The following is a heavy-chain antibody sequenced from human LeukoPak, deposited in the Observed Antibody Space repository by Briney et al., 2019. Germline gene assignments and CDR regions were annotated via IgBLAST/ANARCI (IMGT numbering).Heavy chain of an antibody. Sequence: PGGSLRLSCAASGITFSSYGMSWVRQAPGKGLEWVSSISSTGGTTYYADSVKGRFTISRDNSKNTLYLQMNSLRAEDTAIYYCAKRNTMIRGGPSFDYWGQGILVAVSS. V-gene: IGHV3-23*01. CDR2: ISSTGGTT. D-gene: IGHD3-10*01. CDR1: GITFSSYG. CDR3: AKRNTMIRGGPSFDY. J-gene: IGHJ4*02.